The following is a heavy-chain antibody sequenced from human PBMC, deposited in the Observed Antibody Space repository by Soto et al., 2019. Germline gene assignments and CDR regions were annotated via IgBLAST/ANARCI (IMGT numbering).Heavy chain of an antibody. CDR2: INPGYPAGRST. D-gene: IGHD1-26*01. V-gene: IGHV1-46*01. CDR3: AREAIVAGATAGIDV. J-gene: IGHJ6*02. CDR1: GYTLTTCF. Sequence: QVQLVQSGAEVKKPGASVKVYCKAAGYTLTTCFMHWVRQAPGQSLEWMGVINPGYPAGRSTTYAQKFQGTVTMNTDTSTSTVYMELSRLRSDDTAVYYCAREAIVAGATAGIDVWGQGTTVTVSS.